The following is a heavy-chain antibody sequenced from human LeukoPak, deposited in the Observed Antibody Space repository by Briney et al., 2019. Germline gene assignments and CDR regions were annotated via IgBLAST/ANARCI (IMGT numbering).Heavy chain of an antibody. CDR1: GFTSSRYS. V-gene: IGHV3-48*04. CDR2: ISSSSSNI. D-gene: IGHD1-1*01. Sequence: PGGSLRLSCTTSGFTSSRYSMNWVRQAPGKGLEWISYISSSSSNIQYADSVKGRFTISRDNARSSLYLQMNNLRAEDTAVYHCARGDGDDNWLIDYWGQGTLVTVSS. J-gene: IGHJ4*02. CDR3: ARGDGDDNWLIDY.